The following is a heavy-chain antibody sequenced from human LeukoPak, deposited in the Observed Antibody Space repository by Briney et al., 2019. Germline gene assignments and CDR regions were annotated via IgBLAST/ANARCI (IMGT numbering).Heavy chain of an antibody. CDR3: ATMVRGVSY. CDR1: GFTFDDYA. CDR2: ISWNSGSI. D-gene: IGHD3-10*01. V-gene: IGHV3-9*01. J-gene: IGHJ4*02. Sequence: GGSLRLSCAASGFTFDDYAMHWVRQAPGKGLEWVSGISWNSGSIGYADSVKGRFTISRDNAKNSLYLQMNSLRAEDTALYYCATMVRGVSYWGQGTLVTVSS.